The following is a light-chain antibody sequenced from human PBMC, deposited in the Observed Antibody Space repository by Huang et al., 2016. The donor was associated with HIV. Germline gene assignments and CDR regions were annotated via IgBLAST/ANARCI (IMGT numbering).Light chain of an antibody. V-gene: IGKV3-15*01. CDR2: GAS. CDR1: QSIINN. Sequence: EIVMTQSPATLSVSPGERATLSCRASQSIINNLAWYQQKPGQAPRLLIYGASTRASGIPARCSGSGSGTEFTLTISRLQSEDFAVYYCQQYNNWPPSTFGGGTKVDIK. CDR3: QQYNNWPPST. J-gene: IGKJ4*01.